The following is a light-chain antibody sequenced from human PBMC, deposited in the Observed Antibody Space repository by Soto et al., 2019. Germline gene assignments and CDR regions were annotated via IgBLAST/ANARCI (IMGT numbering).Light chain of an antibody. CDR1: HTIMTY. CDR2: AAS. J-gene: IGKJ5*01. V-gene: IGKV1-39*01. Sequence: IQRHPSPSSLSTPVGDEVTITFRASHTIMTYLNWYQLKPGKPPRLLIYAASSLQNGVPSHFSGSGSGTDFTLTISSLQPEDFATYYCQQYFSYPTTSCQRTLLEIK. CDR3: QQYFSYPTT.